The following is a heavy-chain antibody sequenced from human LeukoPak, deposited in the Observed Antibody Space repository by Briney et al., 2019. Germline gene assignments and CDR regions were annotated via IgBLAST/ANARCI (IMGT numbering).Heavy chain of an antibody. Sequence: SETLSLTCTVSGGSISSYYWNWIRQPAGKGLEWIGRIYTSGSTNYNPSLKSRVTISVDTSKNQFSLKLSSVTAADTAVYYCAREGDYYDSSGYYYEGYYFDYWGQGTLVTVSS. D-gene: IGHD3-22*01. CDR1: GGSISSYY. CDR3: AREGDYYDSSGYYYEGYYFDY. J-gene: IGHJ4*02. CDR2: IYTSGST. V-gene: IGHV4-4*07.